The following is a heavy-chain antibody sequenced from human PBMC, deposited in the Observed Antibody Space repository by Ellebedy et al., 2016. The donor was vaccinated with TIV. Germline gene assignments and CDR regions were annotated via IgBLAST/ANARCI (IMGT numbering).Heavy chain of an antibody. D-gene: IGHD5-18*01. CDR1: GYTFTNYY. CDR3: ARGNTAMAMVDY. Sequence: ASVKVSXKASGYTFTNYYMHWVRQAPGQGLEWVGVTNPRDAGTTYAQKFQDRVTMTSDTSTSTFYMDLGSLTSEDTAVYYCARGNTAMAMVDYWGQGTLVTVSS. J-gene: IGHJ4*02. CDR2: TNPRDAGT. V-gene: IGHV1-46*01.